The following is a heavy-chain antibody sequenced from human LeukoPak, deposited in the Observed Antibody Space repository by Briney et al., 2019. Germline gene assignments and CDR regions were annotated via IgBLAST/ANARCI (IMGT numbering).Heavy chain of an antibody. CDR1: GGSISSYY. J-gene: IGHJ4*02. CDR3: ARDDGYNFWYFDY. Sequence: SETLSLTCTVSGGSISSYYWSWIRQPPGKGLEWIAYMYYSGSTNYNPSLKSRVTISVDTSKNQFSLKLSSVPAADTAVYYCARDDGYNFWYFDYWGQGTLVTVSS. CDR2: MYYSGST. V-gene: IGHV4-59*01. D-gene: IGHD5-24*01.